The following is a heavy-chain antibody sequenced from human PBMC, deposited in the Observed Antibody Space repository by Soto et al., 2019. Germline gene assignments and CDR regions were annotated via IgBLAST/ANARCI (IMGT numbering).Heavy chain of an antibody. Sequence: EVQLVESGGGLVQPGGSLRLSCAASGFTFSSYSMNWVRQAPGKGLEWVSYISSSSSTIYYADSVKGRFTISRDNAKNSLYLQMNSLRAEDTSVYYCARGDIGVVPTAMDIWGQGTMVNVSS. CDR2: ISSSSSTI. J-gene: IGHJ3*02. V-gene: IGHV3-48*01. D-gene: IGHD2-2*01. CDR3: ARGDIGVVPTAMDI. CDR1: GFTFSSYS.